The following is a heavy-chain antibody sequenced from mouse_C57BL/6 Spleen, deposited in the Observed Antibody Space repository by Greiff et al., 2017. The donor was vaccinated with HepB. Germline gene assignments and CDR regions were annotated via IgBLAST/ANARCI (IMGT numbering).Heavy chain of an antibody. Sequence: QVQLQQSGAELVKPGASVKISCKASGYAFSSYWMNWVKQRPGKGLEWIGQIYPGDGDTNYNGKFKGKATLTADKSSSTAYMQLSSLTSEDSAVYFCARSHYDYVFDYWGQGTTLTVSS. J-gene: IGHJ2*01. CDR2: IYPGDGDT. D-gene: IGHD2-4*01. CDR3: ARSHYDYVFDY. CDR1: GYAFSSYW. V-gene: IGHV1-80*01.